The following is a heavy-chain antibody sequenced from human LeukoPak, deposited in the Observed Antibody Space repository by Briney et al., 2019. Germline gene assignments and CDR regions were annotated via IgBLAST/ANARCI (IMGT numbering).Heavy chain of an antibody. J-gene: IGHJ4*02. CDR2: IRSKAYGGTT. CDR3: ARQIRTTTDYFDY. D-gene: IGHD4-17*01. CDR1: GISFGDYA. Sequence: GRSLRLSCTASGISFGDYAMSWVRQAPGKGLEWVGFIRSKAYGGTTVYAASVKGRFTISRDDSKSIAYLQMNSLKTEDTAVYFCARQIRTTTDYFDYWGQGTLVTVSS. V-gene: IGHV3-49*04.